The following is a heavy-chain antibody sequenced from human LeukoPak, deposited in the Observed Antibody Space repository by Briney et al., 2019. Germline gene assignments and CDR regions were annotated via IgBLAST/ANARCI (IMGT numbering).Heavy chain of an antibody. V-gene: IGHV3-30*19. CDR1: GFTFSSYG. CDR3: ARVLLMGYYDSSGELDY. D-gene: IGHD3-22*01. Sequence: GGSLRLSCVASGFTFSSYGMHWVRQAPGKGLEWVAVIWYDGSNKYYADSVKGRFTTSRDNSKNTLYLQMNSLRAEDTAVYYCARVLLMGYYDSSGELDYWGQGTLVTVSS. CDR2: IWYDGSNK. J-gene: IGHJ4*02.